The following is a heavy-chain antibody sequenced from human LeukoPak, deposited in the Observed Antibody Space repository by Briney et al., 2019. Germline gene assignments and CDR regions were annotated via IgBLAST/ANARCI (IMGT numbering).Heavy chain of an antibody. CDR3: AKEGYGDYRFDY. V-gene: IGHV3-30*18. D-gene: IGHD4-17*01. CDR2: ISYDGSNK. Sequence: GGSLRLSCAASGFTFSSYGMRWVRQAPGKGLEWVAVISYDGSNKYYADSVKGRFTISRDNSKNTLYLQMNSLRAEDTAVYYCAKEGYGDYRFDYWGQGTLVTVSS. J-gene: IGHJ4*02. CDR1: GFTFSSYG.